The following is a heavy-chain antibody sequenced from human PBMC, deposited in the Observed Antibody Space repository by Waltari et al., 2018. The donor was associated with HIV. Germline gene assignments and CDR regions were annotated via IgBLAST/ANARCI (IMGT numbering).Heavy chain of an antibody. J-gene: IGHJ4*02. D-gene: IGHD6-13*01. CDR2: IKEDGSEL. Sequence: EVRLVESGGGLVQPGGSLRLSCAASGFTFSSSWMTWVRQAPGKGLEWVEKIKEDGSELHYGDSVKGRFTIARDNAKNSLYLQMNSLRAEDTAVYYCARRQQLTDWGQGTLVTVSS. CDR3: ARRQQLTD. V-gene: IGHV3-7*01. CDR1: GFTFSSSW.